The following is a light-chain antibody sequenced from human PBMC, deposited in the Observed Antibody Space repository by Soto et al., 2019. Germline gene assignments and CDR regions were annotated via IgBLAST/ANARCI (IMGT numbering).Light chain of an antibody. Sequence: EIVMTQSPATLSVSPGERATLSCRASQSVSSNLAWYQQKPGQAPRLLIYGASTRATGIPARFSGSGSGTDFTLTISRLEPEDFAVYYCQQYGSSPITSGQGTRLEIK. CDR2: GAS. CDR3: QQYGSSPIT. CDR1: QSVSSN. J-gene: IGKJ5*01. V-gene: IGKV3-15*01.